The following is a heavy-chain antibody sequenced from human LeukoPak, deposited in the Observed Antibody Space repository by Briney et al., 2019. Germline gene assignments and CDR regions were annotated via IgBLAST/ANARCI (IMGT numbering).Heavy chain of an antibody. J-gene: IGHJ3*02. D-gene: IGHD2-15*01. Sequence: ASVKVSCKASGYTFTGYYMHWVRQAPGQGLEWMGWINSNSGGVHYAQNFQGRVTMTRDTSISTSYMDLTRLRYDDTAVYFCARYLAAPYDAFDIWGQGTMVTVSS. CDR3: ARYLAAPYDAFDI. V-gene: IGHV1-2*02. CDR2: INSNSGGV. CDR1: GYTFTGYY.